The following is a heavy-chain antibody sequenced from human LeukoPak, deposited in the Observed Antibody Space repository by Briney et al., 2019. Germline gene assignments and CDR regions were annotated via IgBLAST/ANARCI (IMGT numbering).Heavy chain of an antibody. CDR1: GGSISNYY. J-gene: IGHJ3*02. Sequence: PSETLSLTCTVSGGSISNYYWSWIRQPPGKGLEWIGYIYYSGSTYYNTSLKSRVTISVDTSKNQFSLRLNSVTAADTAVYYCAKSNGYGLVDIWGQGTMVTVSS. CDR2: IYYSGST. CDR3: AKSNGYGLVDI. D-gene: IGHD3-10*01. V-gene: IGHV4-59*12.